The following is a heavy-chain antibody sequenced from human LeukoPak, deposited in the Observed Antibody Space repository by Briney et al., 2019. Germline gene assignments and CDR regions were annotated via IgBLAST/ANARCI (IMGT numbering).Heavy chain of an antibody. J-gene: IGHJ4*02. D-gene: IGHD3-10*01. CDR1: GFIFNNYA. Sequence: GGSPRLSCAASGFIFNNYALHWVRQAPGKGLEWVACIRSDGGDKYYADSVKGRFTISRDNSKDTLYLQMNSLRVEDTAVYYCAKDGSLAAGNLDFWGQGTLLTVSS. CDR3: AKDGSLAAGNLDF. CDR2: IRSDGGDK. V-gene: IGHV3-30*02.